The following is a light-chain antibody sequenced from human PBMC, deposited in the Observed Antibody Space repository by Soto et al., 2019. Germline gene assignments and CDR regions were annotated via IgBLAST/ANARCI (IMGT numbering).Light chain of an antibody. Sequence: DITMTQSPSTLSGSVGDRVTITCRASQTISSWLAWYQQKPGQAPKLLIYKASTLKSGVPSRFSGSGSGTEFTLTISSLQPHDFATYYCQHYKSYSEAFGQGTKVELK. J-gene: IGKJ1*01. V-gene: IGKV1-5*03. CDR3: QHYKSYSEA. CDR2: KAS. CDR1: QTISSW.